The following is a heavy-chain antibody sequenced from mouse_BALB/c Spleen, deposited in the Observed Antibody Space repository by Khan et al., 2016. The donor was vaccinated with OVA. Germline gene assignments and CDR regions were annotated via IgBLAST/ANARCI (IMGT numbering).Heavy chain of an antibody. CDR1: GFTFSSYS. CDR2: ITSGGSYT. D-gene: IGHD1-1*01. V-gene: IGHV5-6-4*01. J-gene: IGHJ2*01. Sequence: EVELVESGGGLVKPGGSLRLSCEASGFTFSSYSMSWVRQTPEKRLEWVATITSGGSYTYSPDSVQGRFTISRDNAKNTLYLQMSRLKSEDTAIYYSTRDRNYYGSSFYFDYWGQGTTLTVSS. CDR3: TRDRNYYGSSFYFDY.